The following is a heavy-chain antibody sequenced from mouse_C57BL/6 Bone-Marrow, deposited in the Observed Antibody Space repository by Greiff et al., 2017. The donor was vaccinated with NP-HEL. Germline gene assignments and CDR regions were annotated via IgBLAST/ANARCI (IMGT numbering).Heavy chain of an antibody. Sequence: VQLQQSGAELVRPGASVTLSCKASGYTFTDYEMHWVKQTPVHGLEWIGAIDPETGGTAYNQKFKGKAILTADKSSSTAYMELRSLTSEDSAVYYCRYYGSSYEVEDWGKGTTLTVST. CDR3: RYYGSSYEVED. CDR1: GYTFTDYE. CDR2: IDPETGGT. J-gene: IGHJ2*01. V-gene: IGHV1-15*01. D-gene: IGHD1-1*01.